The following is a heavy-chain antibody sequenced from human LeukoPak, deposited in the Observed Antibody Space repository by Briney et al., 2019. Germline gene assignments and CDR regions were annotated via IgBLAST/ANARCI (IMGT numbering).Heavy chain of an antibody. V-gene: IGHV3-48*03. J-gene: IGHJ4*02. CDR2: ISGSHSTI. Sequence: GGSLRLSCAGSGFTFSSYEMNWVRQAPGKGLEWVSYISGSHSTIYYADSVKGRFTISRDNAKNSLYLQMNSLRAEDTAVYYCARGNSGTYFLFAYWGQGTLVTVSS. D-gene: IGHD1-26*01. CDR1: GFTFSSYE. CDR3: ARGNSGTYFLFAY.